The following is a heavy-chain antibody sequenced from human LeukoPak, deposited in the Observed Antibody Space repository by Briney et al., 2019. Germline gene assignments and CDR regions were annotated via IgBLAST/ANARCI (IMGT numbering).Heavy chain of an antibody. CDR3: ATATAYYYDSSGYYYPLNAFDI. CDR1: GGSISSYY. Sequence: SETLSLTCTVSGGSISSYYWSWIRQPPGKGLEWIGYIYYSGSTNYNPSLKSRVTISVDTSKNQYSLKLSSVTAADTAVYYCATATAYYYDSSGYYYPLNAFDIWGQGTMVTVTS. J-gene: IGHJ3*02. V-gene: IGHV4-59*08. CDR2: IYYSGST. D-gene: IGHD3-22*01.